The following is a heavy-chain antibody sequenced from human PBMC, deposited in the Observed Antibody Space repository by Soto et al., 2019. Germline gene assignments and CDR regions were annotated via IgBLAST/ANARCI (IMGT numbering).Heavy chain of an antibody. V-gene: IGHV1-69*06. CDR1: GGTFSSYA. J-gene: IGHJ4*02. CDR2: IIPIFGTA. D-gene: IGHD3-22*01. CDR3: ARGSYYYDCSAKGGGYPY. Sequence: QVQLEQSGAEVKKPGSSVKVSCKASGGTFSSYAISWVRQAPGQGLEWMGGIIPIFGTANYARKFRGRVTITADKSTSTAYMELSSLRSEDTAVYYCARGSYYYDCSAKGGGYPYWGQGTLVTVSS.